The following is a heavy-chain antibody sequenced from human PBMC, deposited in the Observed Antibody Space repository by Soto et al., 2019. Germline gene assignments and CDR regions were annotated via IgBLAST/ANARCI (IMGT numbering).Heavy chain of an antibody. CDR2: ISYDGSTK. CDR1: GFTFSSFS. Sequence: QVQLVESGGGVVQPGRSLRLSCAASGFTFSSFSLHWVRQAPGKGLEWLALISYDGSTKYNADSVKGRFTVSRDNSNNTLYLQLSSLRPADTAVYYCARTTTVAGTPEFDYWGQGTLVTVSS. D-gene: IGHD6-19*01. J-gene: IGHJ4*02. V-gene: IGHV3-30-3*01. CDR3: ARTTTVAGTPEFDY.